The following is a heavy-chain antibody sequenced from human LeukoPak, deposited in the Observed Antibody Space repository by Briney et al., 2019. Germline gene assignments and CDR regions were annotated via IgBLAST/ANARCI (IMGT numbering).Heavy chain of an antibody. CDR3: AKGSFYYYGDDY. Sequence: SGGSLRLSCAASGFTFSSYAMSWVRQAPGKGLEWVSAISGSGGSTYYADPVKGRFTISRDNSKNTLYLQMNSLRAEDTAVYYWAKGSFYYYGDDYWGQGTLVTVSS. CDR1: GFTFSSYA. J-gene: IGHJ4*02. CDR2: ISGSGGST. V-gene: IGHV3-23*01. D-gene: IGHD3-10*01.